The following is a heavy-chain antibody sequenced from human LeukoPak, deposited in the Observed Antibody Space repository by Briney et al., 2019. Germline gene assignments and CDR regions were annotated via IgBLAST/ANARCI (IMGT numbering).Heavy chain of an antibody. J-gene: IGHJ4*02. D-gene: IGHD3-22*01. CDR3: VREGTYYYDSSAYYSFDY. CDR2: ISFIGTT. CDR1: GGSISSSSYY. Sequence: SETLSLTCTVSGGSISSSSYYWGWIRQPPGKGLEWIGYISFIGTTNYSPSLKSRVAISVDSSKNQFSLSLRSVTAADTAVYFCVREGTYYYDSSAYYSFDYWGRGTLVTVSS. V-gene: IGHV4-61*01.